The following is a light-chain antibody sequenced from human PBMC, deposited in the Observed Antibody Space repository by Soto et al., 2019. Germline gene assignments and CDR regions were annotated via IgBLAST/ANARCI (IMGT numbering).Light chain of an antibody. CDR1: QGISSY. J-gene: IGKJ3*01. V-gene: IGKV1-9*01. CDR2: AAS. CDR3: QQLNIYPFT. Sequence: IQLTQSPSSLSASVGDRVIMTCRASQGISSYLAWYQQKPGKAPTLLIYAASTLETGVPSRFSGSGFGTDFTLTISSLQPEDFATYYCQQLNIYPFTFGPGNKVDIK.